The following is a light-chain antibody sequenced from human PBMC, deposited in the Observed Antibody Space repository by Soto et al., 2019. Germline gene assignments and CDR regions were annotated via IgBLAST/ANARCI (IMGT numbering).Light chain of an antibody. CDR1: QSVCSN. V-gene: IGKV3-15*01. J-gene: IGKJ2*01. CDR3: QQYKSWRT. Sequence: ERVMTQSPATLSVSPGERATLSCRASQSVCSNLAWYQQKPGQAPRLLIYGTSTRATGIPARFSGSGSGTEFTLTLSSLQSEDFAVYYCQQYKSWRTFGQGTKLEIK. CDR2: GTS.